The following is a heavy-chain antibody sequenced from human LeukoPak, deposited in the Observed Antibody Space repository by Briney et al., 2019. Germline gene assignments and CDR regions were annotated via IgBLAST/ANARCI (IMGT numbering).Heavy chain of an antibody. CDR3: ATGDYGAFDI. D-gene: IGHD4-17*01. CDR2: ISSSSSYI. Sequence: GGSLRLSCVASGFIFSSYSMNWVRQAPGKGLEWVSSISSSSSYIYYADSVKGRFTISRDNAKNSLYLQMNSLRAEDTAVYYCATGDYGAFDIWGQGTMVTVSS. J-gene: IGHJ3*02. V-gene: IGHV3-21*01. CDR1: GFIFSSYS.